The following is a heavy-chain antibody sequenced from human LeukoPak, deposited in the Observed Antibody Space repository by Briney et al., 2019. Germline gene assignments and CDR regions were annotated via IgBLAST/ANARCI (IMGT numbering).Heavy chain of an antibody. D-gene: IGHD2-21*02. V-gene: IGHV3-21*01. CDR2: ISSSSSYI. J-gene: IGHJ4*02. CDR3: ARDWGDGFDS. CDR1: GFTFSSYS. Sequence: GGSLRLSCAASGFTFSSYSMNWVRQAPGKGLEWVSSISSSSSYIYYADSVKGRFTISRDNSKNSLSLQMNILRAEDTAVYYCARDWGDGFDSWGQGTLVTVSS.